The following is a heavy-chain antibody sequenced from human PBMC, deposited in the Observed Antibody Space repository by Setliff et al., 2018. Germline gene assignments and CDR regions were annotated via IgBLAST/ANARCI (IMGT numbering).Heavy chain of an antibody. CDR3: ARRWNFGPYGSGIHDGFDM. CDR1: DGSFSDYY. CDR2: INHYGST. V-gene: IGHV4-34*01. J-gene: IGHJ3*02. D-gene: IGHD3-10*01. Sequence: LSLTCAVYDGSFSDYYWSWIRQPPGKGLEWIGEINHYGSTNYKSSLRSRVTISLDTSENQFSLKLNSVTAADTAVYYCARRWNFGPYGSGIHDGFDMWGQGTMVSVSS.